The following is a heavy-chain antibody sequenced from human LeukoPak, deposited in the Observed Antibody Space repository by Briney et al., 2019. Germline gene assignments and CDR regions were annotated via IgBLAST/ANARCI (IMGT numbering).Heavy chain of an antibody. CDR1: GYTFTGYY. CDR2: INPNSGGA. CDR3: ARSYSSSSYVYFDY. J-gene: IGHJ4*02. Sequence: ASVKVSCKASGYTFTGYYMHWVRQAPGQGLEWMGWINPNSGGANYAQKFQGRVTMTRDTSISTAYMELSRLRSDDTAVYYCARSYSSSSYVYFDYWGQGTLVTVSS. V-gene: IGHV1-2*02. D-gene: IGHD6-13*01.